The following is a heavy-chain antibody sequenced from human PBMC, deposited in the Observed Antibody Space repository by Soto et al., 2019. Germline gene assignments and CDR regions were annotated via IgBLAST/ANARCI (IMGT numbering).Heavy chain of an antibody. D-gene: IGHD6-19*01. Sequence: SETLPLTCTVSGGFLSRNSYFWGWIRQPPGRGLEWIGSIYFSGGTYYNPSLESRVTISVDTSKNQFSLKLNSVTAADTAVYFCARHKESGWSANNWFDPWGQGTLVTVSS. V-gene: IGHV4-39*01. CDR3: ARHKESGWSANNWFDP. CDR2: IYFSGGT. J-gene: IGHJ5*02. CDR1: GGFLSRNSYF.